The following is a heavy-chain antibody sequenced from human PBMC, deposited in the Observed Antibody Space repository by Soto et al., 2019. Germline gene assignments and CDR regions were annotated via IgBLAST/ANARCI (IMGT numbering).Heavy chain of an antibody. Sequence: ASVKVSCKASGYTFTSYGISWVRQAPGQGLEWMGWISAYNANTNYAQKLQGRVTMTTDTSTSTAYMELRSLRSDDTAVYYCARDDIVLVPGAALPYYSGMDVWGQGTTVNVS. CDR1: GYTFTSYG. CDR2: ISAYNANT. CDR3: ARDDIVLVPGAALPYYSGMDV. D-gene: IGHD2-2*01. J-gene: IGHJ6*02. V-gene: IGHV1-18*01.